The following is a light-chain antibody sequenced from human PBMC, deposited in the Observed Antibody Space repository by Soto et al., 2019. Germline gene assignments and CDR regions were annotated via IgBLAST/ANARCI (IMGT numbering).Light chain of an antibody. Sequence: EVVMKQSPATLSVSPGEGATLSCRASQSVGSKVAWYQQKPGQAPRLLFSTASTRAPGIPASFSGSGSGTEFTLTISSLQSQDFAIYYCQQYSIWPPSFGPGTKVDI. J-gene: IGKJ3*01. CDR1: QSVGSK. V-gene: IGKV3-15*01. CDR2: TAS. CDR3: QQYSIWPPS.